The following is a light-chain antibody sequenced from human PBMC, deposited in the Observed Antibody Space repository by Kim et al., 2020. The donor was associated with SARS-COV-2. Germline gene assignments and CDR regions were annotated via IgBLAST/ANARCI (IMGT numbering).Light chain of an antibody. Sequence: ASEGYGAARTCLARQVISRWLGWYQHRPGKAPKLLIYDASNLEWGVPSRFSGSGSEIEFTLTINSLQPDDFATYYFQQYNSYSSTFCQGTKVDIK. CDR2: DAS. J-gene: IGKJ1*01. V-gene: IGKV1-5*01. CDR3: QQYNSYSST. CDR1: QVISRW.